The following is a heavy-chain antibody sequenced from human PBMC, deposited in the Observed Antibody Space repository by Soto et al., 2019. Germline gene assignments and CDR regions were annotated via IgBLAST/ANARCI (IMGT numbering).Heavy chain of an antibody. V-gene: IGHV4-31*03. J-gene: IGHJ4*02. CDR2: TYHTGST. CDR3: ARIGNPDASLYFDY. Sequence: QVQLQESGPGLVKPSQTLSLTCTVSGGSISVGVYYWNWIRQLPGKGPEWIGYTYHTGSTYYNPSLESRGTISVYPSKNQFSLRLSSVTAADTAVYYCARIGNPDASLYFDYWGQGTLVTVSS. CDR1: GGSISVGVYY. D-gene: IGHD2-2*01.